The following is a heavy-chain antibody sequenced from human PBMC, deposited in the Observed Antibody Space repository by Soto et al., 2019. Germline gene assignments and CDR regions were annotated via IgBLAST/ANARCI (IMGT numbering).Heavy chain of an antibody. J-gene: IGHJ6*02. Sequence: PSPTLSLTCAISGDSVSGNSAAGGWIRHSASRGLEWLGRTYYRSKWYNDYAVSVKSRLTINPATSKNQFSLQLNSVTPEDTAVYYCARDRAAAGIYYYYGMDVWGQGTTVTVSS. D-gene: IGHD6-13*01. V-gene: IGHV6-1*01. CDR2: TYYRSKWYN. CDR1: GDSVSGNSAA. CDR3: ARDRAAAGIYYYYGMDV.